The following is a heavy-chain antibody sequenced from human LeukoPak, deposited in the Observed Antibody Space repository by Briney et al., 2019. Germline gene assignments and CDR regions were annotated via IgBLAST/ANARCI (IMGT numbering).Heavy chain of an antibody. CDR3: ARLGYCSSASCGPLDY. V-gene: IGHV4-39*02. D-gene: IGHD2-2*01. J-gene: IGHJ4*02. Sequence: PSETLSLTCTVSGGPISSSSYSWGWIRQPPGKALEWIGSISYSGSTYYNPSLKSRVTISVDTSKNHFSLKLNSVTAADTALYYCARLGYCSSASCGPLDYWGQGTLVTVSS. CDR1: GGPISSSSYS. CDR2: ISYSGST.